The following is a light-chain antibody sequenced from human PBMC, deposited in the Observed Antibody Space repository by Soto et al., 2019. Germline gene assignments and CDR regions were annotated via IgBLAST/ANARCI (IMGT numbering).Light chain of an antibody. CDR2: KAS. J-gene: IGKJ4*02. CDR3: QQYDSYPG. V-gene: IGKV1-5*03. CDR1: QSISSW. Sequence: DIQMTQSPSTLSASVGDRVTITCRASQSISSWLAWYQQKPGKAPKLLIYKASSLERGVPSRFSGSASGTEFTLTISSLQPDDFATYYCQQYDSYPGFG.